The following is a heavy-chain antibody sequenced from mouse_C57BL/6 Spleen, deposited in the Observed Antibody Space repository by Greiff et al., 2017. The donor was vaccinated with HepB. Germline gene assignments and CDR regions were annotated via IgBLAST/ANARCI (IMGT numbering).Heavy chain of an antibody. J-gene: IGHJ2*01. CDR1: GFTFSSYA. CDR3: TRVFYGNLGYFDY. Sequence: EVQVVESGEGLVKPGGSLKLSCAASGFTFSSYAMSWVRQTPEKRLEWVAYISSGGDYIYYADTVKGRFTISRDNARNTLYLQISSLKSEDTAMYYCTRVFYGNLGYFDYWGQGTTLTVSS. D-gene: IGHD2-1*01. V-gene: IGHV5-9-1*02. CDR2: ISSGGDYI.